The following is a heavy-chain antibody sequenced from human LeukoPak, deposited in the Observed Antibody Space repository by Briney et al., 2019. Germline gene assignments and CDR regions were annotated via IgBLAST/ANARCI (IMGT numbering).Heavy chain of an antibody. V-gene: IGHV3-33*01. D-gene: IGHD6-13*01. Sequence: GGSLRLSCAASGFTFSSYGMHWVRQAPGKGLEWVAVIWYDGSNKYYADSVKGRFTISRDNSKNTLYQQMNSLRAEDTAVYYCARDWDSSTHLSNYYYYYGMDVWGQGTTVTVSS. CDR2: IWYDGSNK. CDR3: ARDWDSSTHLSNYYYYYGMDV. CDR1: GFTFSSYG. J-gene: IGHJ6*02.